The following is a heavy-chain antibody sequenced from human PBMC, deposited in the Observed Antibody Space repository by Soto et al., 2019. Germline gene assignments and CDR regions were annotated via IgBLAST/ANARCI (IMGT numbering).Heavy chain of an antibody. Sequence: GASVKVSCKASGGTFSSYAISWVRQAPGQGLEWMGGIIPIFGTANYAQKFQGRVTITADESTSTAYMELSSLRSEDTAVYYCAGDLVDINYYYGMDVWGQGTMVTVYS. J-gene: IGHJ6*02. V-gene: IGHV1-69*13. CDR1: GGTFSSYA. D-gene: IGHD3-22*01. CDR2: IIPIFGTA. CDR3: AGDLVDINYYYGMDV.